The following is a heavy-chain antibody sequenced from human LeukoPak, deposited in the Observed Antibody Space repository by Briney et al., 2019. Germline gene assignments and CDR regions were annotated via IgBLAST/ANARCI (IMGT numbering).Heavy chain of an antibody. Sequence: SETLSLTCTVSGGSINNYYWSWIRQPQGKELVWCGYIYYSGSTNYNPSLKSRVTISVDTSKNQFSLKLRSVTAADTAVYYCARPYYSSWPDAFDIWGQGTMVTVSS. D-gene: IGHD6-6*01. J-gene: IGHJ3*02. V-gene: IGHV4-59*01. CDR2: IYYSGST. CDR3: ARPYYSSWPDAFDI. CDR1: GGSINNYY.